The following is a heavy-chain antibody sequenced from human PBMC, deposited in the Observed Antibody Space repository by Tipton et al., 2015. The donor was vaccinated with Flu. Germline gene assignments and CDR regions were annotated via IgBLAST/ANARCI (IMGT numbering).Heavy chain of an antibody. D-gene: IGHD3-22*01. Sequence: TLSLTCSVSGDSIGSPYFWGWIRRPPGKGLGWIGTIYHIGSPYYNPSLKSRLTISVDTSKNQFSLRLTSVTAADTAVYYCAKLVYFDSSGYYRYYFDYWGQGTLVTVST. CDR1: GDSIGSPYF. CDR3: AKLVYFDSSGYYRYYFDY. CDR2: IYHIGSP. V-gene: IGHV4-38-2*01. J-gene: IGHJ4*02.